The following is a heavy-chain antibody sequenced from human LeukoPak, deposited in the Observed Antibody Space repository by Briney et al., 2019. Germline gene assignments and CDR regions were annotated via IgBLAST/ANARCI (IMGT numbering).Heavy chain of an antibody. CDR3: AKADSSGYYSYFQH. CDR1: GFTFSSYG. J-gene: IGHJ1*01. D-gene: IGHD3-22*01. CDR2: ISGSVVTT. V-gene: IGHV3-23*01. Sequence: PGGSLRLSCAASGFTFSSYGMSWVRQAPGKGLEWVSAISGSVVTTYYADSVKGRFTISRDNSKNTLYLQMNSLRAEDTAVYYCAKADSSGYYSYFQHWGQGTLVTVSS.